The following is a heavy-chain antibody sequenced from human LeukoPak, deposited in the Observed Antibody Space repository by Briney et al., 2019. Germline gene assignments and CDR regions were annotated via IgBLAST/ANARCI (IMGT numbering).Heavy chain of an antibody. V-gene: IGHV3-53*01. D-gene: IGHD3-9*01. J-gene: IGHJ4*02. CDR2: IYSGGST. CDR3: AKAPTGYVPGD. Sequence: GGSLRLSCAASGFTVSSDYMSWVRQPPGKGLEWVSVIYSGGSTNYADSVKGRFTISRDNSKNTLSLQMNSLRAEDTAVYYCAKAPTGYVPGDWGQGTLVTVSS. CDR1: GFTVSSDY.